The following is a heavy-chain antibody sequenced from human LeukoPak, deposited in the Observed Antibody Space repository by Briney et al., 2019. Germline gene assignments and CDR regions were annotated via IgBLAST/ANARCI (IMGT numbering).Heavy chain of an antibody. CDR3: AREATWGQWYFDH. J-gene: IGHJ4*02. Sequence: GGSLRLSCVASGFTFHDHSMDWVRQAPGKGLEWVAVIAADGGVKHYADSVQGRFILSRDNSKNTLFLQMNSLSVEDTAVYYCAREATWGQWYFDHWGQGTPVTVSS. CDR2: IAADGGVK. V-gene: IGHV3-30*03. CDR1: GFTFHDHS. D-gene: IGHD6-19*01.